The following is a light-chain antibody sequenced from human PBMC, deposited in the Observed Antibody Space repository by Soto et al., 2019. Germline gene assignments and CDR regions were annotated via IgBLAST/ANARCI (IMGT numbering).Light chain of an antibody. Sequence: DIVITQSPDAVAVCLGERATINCKSSQSVLYSSNNKNYLAWYQQKPGQPPKLLIYWASTRESGVPDRFSGSGSGTDFTLTISSLQAEDVAVYYCQQYYSTPLTFGPGTKVDIK. V-gene: IGKV4-1*01. J-gene: IGKJ3*01. CDR1: QSVLYSSNNKNY. CDR2: WAS. CDR3: QQYYSTPLT.